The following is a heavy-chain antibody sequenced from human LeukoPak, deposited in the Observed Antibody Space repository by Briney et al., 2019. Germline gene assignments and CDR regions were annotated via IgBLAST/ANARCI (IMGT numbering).Heavy chain of an antibody. D-gene: IGHD3-10*01. CDR2: IYYSGST. CDR3: AREWFLGSGNLGDYNYYYGMDV. V-gene: IGHV4-59*01. Sequence: PSETLSLTCTVSGGSISSYYWSWIRQPPGKGLEWIGYIYYSGSTNYNPSLKSRVTISVDTSKNQFSLKLNSVTAADTAVYYCAREWFLGSGNLGDYNYYYGMDVWGQGTTVTVSS. CDR1: GGSISSYY. J-gene: IGHJ6*02.